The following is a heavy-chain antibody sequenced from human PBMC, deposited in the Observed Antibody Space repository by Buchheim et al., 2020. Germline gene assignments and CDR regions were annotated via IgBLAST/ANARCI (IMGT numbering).Heavy chain of an antibody. CDR2: ISSSSTYI. J-gene: IGHJ4*02. D-gene: IGHD3-9*01. CDR3: ARDILPPQYYDKGVLD. V-gene: IGHV3-21*01. CDR1: GFTFSSYS. Sequence: EVQLVESGGGLVKPGGSLRLSCAASGFTFSSYSMNWVRQAPGKGLEWVSSISSSSTYIYYADPVKGRFTISRDNAKNSLYLQMNSLRAEDTAVYYCARDILPPQYYDKGVLDWGQGTL.